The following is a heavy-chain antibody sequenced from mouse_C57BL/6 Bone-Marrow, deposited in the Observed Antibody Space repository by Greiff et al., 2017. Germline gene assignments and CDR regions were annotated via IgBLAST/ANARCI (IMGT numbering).Heavy chain of an antibody. CDR3: ARGQLRYYFDY. Sequence: VQLQQSGPVLVKPGASVKMSCKASGYTFTDYYMNWVKQSHGKSLEWIGVINPYNGGTSYNQKFKGKATLTVDKSSSTAYMELNSLTSEDSAVYYCARGQLRYYFDYWRQGTTLTVSS. D-gene: IGHD3-2*02. J-gene: IGHJ2*01. CDR1: GYTFTDYY. V-gene: IGHV1-19*01. CDR2: INPYNGGT.